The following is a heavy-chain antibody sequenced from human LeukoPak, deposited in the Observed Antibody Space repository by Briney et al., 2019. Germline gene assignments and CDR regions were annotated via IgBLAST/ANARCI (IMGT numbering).Heavy chain of an antibody. CDR3: ARIPRTWLRFPYFDY. V-gene: IGHV3-30-3*01. J-gene: IGHJ4*02. CDR1: AFTFSNYT. D-gene: IGHD5-12*01. Sequence: GGSLRLSCAASAFTFSNYTMHWVRQAPGKGLEWVAVISYDGSNKHYADSVKGRFTISRDNSKNTLYLQMNSLRGEDTAVYYCARIPRTWLRFPYFDYWGQGTLVTVSS. CDR2: ISYDGSNK.